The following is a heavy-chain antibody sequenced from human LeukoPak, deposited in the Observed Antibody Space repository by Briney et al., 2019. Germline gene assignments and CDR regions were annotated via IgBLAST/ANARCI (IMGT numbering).Heavy chain of an antibody. D-gene: IGHD2-15*01. CDR1: GFTVSSNY. CDR3: AKVMGPLLTHDAFDI. V-gene: IGHV3-53*05. J-gene: IGHJ3*02. CDR2: IYSGDIT. Sequence: PGGSLRLSCAASGFTVSSNYMSWVRQAPGKGLEWVSVIYSGDITYYADSVKGRFTISRDNSKNTLYLQMNSLRAEDTAVYYCAKVMGPLLTHDAFDIWGQGTMVTVSS.